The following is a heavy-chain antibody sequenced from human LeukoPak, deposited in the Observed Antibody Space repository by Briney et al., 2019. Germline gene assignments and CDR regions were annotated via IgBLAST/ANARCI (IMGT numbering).Heavy chain of an antibody. CDR3: AKTRHCSGGSCYPDY. D-gene: IGHD2-15*01. J-gene: IGHJ4*02. CDR2: ISGSSGST. V-gene: IGHV3-23*01. Sequence: PGGSLRLSCAASGFTFSSYAMSWVRQAPGKGLEWVSAISGSSGSTYYADSVKGRFTISRDNSKNTLYLQMNSLRAEDTAVYYCAKTRHCSGGSCYPDYWGQGTLVTVSS. CDR1: GFTFSSYA.